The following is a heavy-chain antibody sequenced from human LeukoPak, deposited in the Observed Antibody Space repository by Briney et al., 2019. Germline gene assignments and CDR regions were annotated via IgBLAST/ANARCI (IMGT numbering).Heavy chain of an antibody. V-gene: IGHV4-61*01. D-gene: IGHD3-9*01. J-gene: IGHJ4*02. CDR3: ARACASRYFDWALDY. CDR1: GGSVSSGSYH. CDR2: IYYSGST. Sequence: SETLSLTCTVSGGSVSSGSYHWSWIRQPPGKGLEWIGYIYYSGSTNYNPSPKSRVTISVDTSKNQFSLKLSSVTAADTAVYYCARACASRYFDWALDYWGQGTLVTVSS.